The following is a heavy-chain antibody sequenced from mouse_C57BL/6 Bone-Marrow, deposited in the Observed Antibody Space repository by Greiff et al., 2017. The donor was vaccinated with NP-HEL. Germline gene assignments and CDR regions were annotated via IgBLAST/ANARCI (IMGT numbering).Heavy chain of an antibody. D-gene: IGHD1-1*01. V-gene: IGHV3-6*01. J-gene: IGHJ3*01. Sequence: EVKLQESGPGLVKPSQSLSLTCSVTGYPITSGYYWNWIRQFPGNKLEWMGYISYDGSNNYNPSLKNRISITRDTSKNQFFLKLNSVTTEDTATYYCATGSPYYYGSSPFAYWGQGTLVTVSA. CDR1: GYPITSGYY. CDR2: ISYDGSN. CDR3: ATGSPYYYGSSPFAY.